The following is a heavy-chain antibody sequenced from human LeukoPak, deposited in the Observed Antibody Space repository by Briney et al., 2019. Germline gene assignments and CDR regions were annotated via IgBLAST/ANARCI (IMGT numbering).Heavy chain of an antibody. CDR2: MNPNSGNT. CDR3: ARVSTYFGVVTDFDY. J-gene: IGHJ4*02. CDR1: GYTFTSYD. D-gene: IGHD3-3*01. Sequence: VASVKVSCKASGYTFTSYDINWVRQATGQGLEWMGWMNPNSGNTGYAQKFQGRVTMTRDTSISTAYMELSSLRSEDTAVYYCARVSTYFGVVTDFDYWGQGTLVTVSS. V-gene: IGHV1-8*01.